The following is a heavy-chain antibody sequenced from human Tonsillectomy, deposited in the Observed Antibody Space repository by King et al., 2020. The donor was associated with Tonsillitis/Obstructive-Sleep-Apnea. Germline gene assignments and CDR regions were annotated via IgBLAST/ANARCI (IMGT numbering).Heavy chain of an antibody. V-gene: IGHV3-9*01. CDR2: ISWNSGSI. D-gene: IGHD2-2*01. J-gene: IGHJ4*02. Sequence: VQLVESGGGLVQPGRSLRLSCAASGFTFDDYAMHWVRQAPGKGLEWVSGISWNSGSIGYADSVKGRFTISRDNAKNSLYLQMNSLRAEDTALYYCAKDRSSYHRYFDYWGQGTLVTVSS. CDR1: GFTFDDYA. CDR3: AKDRSSYHRYFDY.